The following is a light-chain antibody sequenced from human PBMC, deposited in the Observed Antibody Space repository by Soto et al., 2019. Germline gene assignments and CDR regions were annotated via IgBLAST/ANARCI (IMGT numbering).Light chain of an antibody. CDR1: ESVHSN. CDR3: QHYSNWPPT. Sequence: EMVMTQSPATLSVSPGERVTLSCRASESVHSNLAWYQQKPGQGPSLLIYYASTRATGVPDRFTGSGSGTEFTLTISSLQSEDSGVYHCQHYSNWPPTFGPGTKVEIK. V-gene: IGKV3-15*01. J-gene: IGKJ3*01. CDR2: YAS.